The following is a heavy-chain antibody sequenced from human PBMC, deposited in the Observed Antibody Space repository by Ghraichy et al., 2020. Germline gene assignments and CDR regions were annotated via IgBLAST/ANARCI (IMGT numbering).Heavy chain of an antibody. CDR2: IYYSGST. CDR1: GGSISSSSYY. V-gene: IGHV4-39*01. J-gene: IGHJ4*02. D-gene: IGHD3-10*01. CDR3: AYGSGSDIDY. Sequence: SETLSLTCTVSGGSISSSSYYWGWIRQPPGKGLEWIGSIYYSGSTYYNPSLKSRVTISVDTSKNQFSLKLSSVTAVDTAVYYCAYGSGSDIDYWGQGTLVTVSS.